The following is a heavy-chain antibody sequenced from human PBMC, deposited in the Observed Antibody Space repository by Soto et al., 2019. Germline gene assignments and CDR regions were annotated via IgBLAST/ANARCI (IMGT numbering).Heavy chain of an antibody. CDR3: ARGVDTAKAGY. D-gene: IGHD5-18*01. Sequence: AQVVESGGGLIQPGGSLRLSCAASGFIVSTNHMTWVRQAPGRGPEWVSTIYPDGDTFYADSVKGRFTISRDNSKNILYLQMNNQRAEDTAVYYCARGVDTAKAGYWGQGTLVTVSS. V-gene: IGHV3-53*01. J-gene: IGHJ4*02. CDR1: GFIVSTNH. CDR2: IYPDGDT.